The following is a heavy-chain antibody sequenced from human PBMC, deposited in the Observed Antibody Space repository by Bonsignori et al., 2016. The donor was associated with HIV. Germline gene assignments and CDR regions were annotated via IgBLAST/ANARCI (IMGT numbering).Heavy chain of an antibody. Sequence: WIRQPPGKGLEWVSSISSSSSYIYYADSVKGRFTISRDNAKNSLYLQMNSLRAEDTAVYYCARGVKSYYYGSGSYWGYWGQGTLVTVSS. CDR3: ARGVKSYYYGSGSYWGY. J-gene: IGHJ4*02. D-gene: IGHD3-10*01. V-gene: IGHV3-21*01. CDR2: ISSSSSYI.